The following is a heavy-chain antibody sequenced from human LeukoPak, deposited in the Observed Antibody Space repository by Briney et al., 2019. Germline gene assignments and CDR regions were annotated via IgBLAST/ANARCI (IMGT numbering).Heavy chain of an antibody. D-gene: IGHD1-1*01. J-gene: IGHJ6*03. CDR1: GFTFSSYA. CDR2: ISGSGGST. V-gene: IGHV3-23*01. Sequence: GGSLRLSCAASGFTFSSYAMSWVRQAPGKGLEWVSAISGSGGSTYYADSVKGRFTISRDNAKNSLYLQMNSLTAGDTAVYYCARGPPRGKYYYMDVWGKGTTVTVSS. CDR3: ARGPPRGKYYYMDV.